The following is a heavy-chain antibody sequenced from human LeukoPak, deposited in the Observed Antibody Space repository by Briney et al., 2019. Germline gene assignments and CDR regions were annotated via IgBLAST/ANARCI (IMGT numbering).Heavy chain of an antibody. CDR2: ISYDGSNK. Sequence: PGGSLRLSCAASGFTFSSYAMHWVRQAPGKGLEWVAVISYDGSNKYYADSVKGRFTISRDNSKNTLYLQMNSLRAEDTAVYYCARAGGLGNSDFDYWGQGTLVTVSS. D-gene: IGHD4-23*01. CDR1: GFTFSSYA. CDR3: ARAGGLGNSDFDY. V-gene: IGHV3-30-3*01. J-gene: IGHJ4*02.